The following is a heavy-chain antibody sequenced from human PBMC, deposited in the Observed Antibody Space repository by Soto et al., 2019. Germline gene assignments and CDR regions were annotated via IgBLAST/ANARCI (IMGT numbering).Heavy chain of an antibody. CDR3: ARAGRYSNYDDY. V-gene: IGHV4-61*01. D-gene: IGHD4-4*01. CDR2: IYYSGST. J-gene: IGHJ4*02. Sequence: SETLSLTCTVSGGSVSSGSYYWSWIRQPPGKGLEWIGYIYYSGSTNYNPSLKSRVTISVDTSKNQFSLKLSSVTAADTAVYYCARAGRYSNYDDYWGQGTLVTVSS. CDR1: GGSVSSGSYY.